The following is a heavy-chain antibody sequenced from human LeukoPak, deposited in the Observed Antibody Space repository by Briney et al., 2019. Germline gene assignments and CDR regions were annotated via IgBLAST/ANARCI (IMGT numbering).Heavy chain of an antibody. D-gene: IGHD3-22*01. Sequence: SETLSLTCTVSGGSLSSYYWSWIRQPAGKGLEWIGRIYTSGSTNYNPSLKSRVTMSVDTSKNQFSLKLSSVTAADTAVYYCARDGYYYDSSGYTRFDYWGQGTLVTVSS. CDR3: ARDGYYYDSSGYTRFDY. CDR2: IYTSGST. J-gene: IGHJ4*02. CDR1: GGSLSSYY. V-gene: IGHV4-4*07.